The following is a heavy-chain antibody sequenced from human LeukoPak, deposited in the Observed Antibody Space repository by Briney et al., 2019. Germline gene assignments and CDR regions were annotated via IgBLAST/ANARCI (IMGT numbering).Heavy chain of an antibody. J-gene: IGHJ6*03. CDR2: IYSGGST. D-gene: IGHD1-1*01. V-gene: IGHV3-53*01. CDR3: AREGRYGYYYYMDV. Sequence: GGSLRLSCAASGFTVSSNYMSWVRQAPGKGLEWVSVIYSGGSTYYADSVKGRFTISRDNSKNTLYLQMNSLRAEDTAVYYCAREGRYGYYYYMDVWGKGTTVTISS. CDR1: GFTVSSNY.